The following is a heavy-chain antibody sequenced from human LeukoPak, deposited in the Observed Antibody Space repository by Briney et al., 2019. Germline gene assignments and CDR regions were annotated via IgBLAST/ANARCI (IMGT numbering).Heavy chain of an antibody. D-gene: IGHD5-18*01. J-gene: IGHJ4*02. V-gene: IGHV4-59*10. CDR2: IYTSGST. Sequence: SETLSLTCAVYGGSFSGYYWSWIRQPAGKGLEWIGRIYTSGSTNYNPSLKSRVTISVDTSKNQFSLKLSSVTAADTAVYYCARVKRDTAMVIYFDYWGQGTLVTVSS. CDR1: GGSFSGYY. CDR3: ARVKRDTAMVIYFDY.